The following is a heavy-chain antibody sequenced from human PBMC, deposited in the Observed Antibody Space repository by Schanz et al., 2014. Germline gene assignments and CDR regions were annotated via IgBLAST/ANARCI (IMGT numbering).Heavy chain of an antibody. V-gene: IGHV3-23*01. Sequence: EVQLLESGGGLVQPGGSLRLSCLASGFAFSSYGMNWLRQAPGKGLEWVSVIGVDGTTTYYADSVKGRFAISRDNSKNTLYLQMNSLRPEDTAVYYCARGGFGEVSYFDYWGQGTLVTVSS. CDR3: ARGGFGEVSYFDY. J-gene: IGHJ4*02. D-gene: IGHD3-10*01. CDR2: IGVDGTTT. CDR1: GFAFSSYG.